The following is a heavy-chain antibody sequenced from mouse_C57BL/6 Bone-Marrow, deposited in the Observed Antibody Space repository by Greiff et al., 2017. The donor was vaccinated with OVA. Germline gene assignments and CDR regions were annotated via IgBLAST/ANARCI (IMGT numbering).Heavy chain of an antibody. D-gene: IGHD2-4*01. CDR2: IYPRSGNT. CDR1: GYTFTSYG. Sequence: VKLVESGAELARPGASVKLSCKASGYTFTSYGISWVKQRTGQGLEWIGEIYPRSGNTYYNEKFKGKATLTADKSSSTAYMELRSLTSEDSAVYFCARSRLRLDYWGQGTTLTVSS. V-gene: IGHV1-81*01. J-gene: IGHJ2*01. CDR3: ARSRLRLDY.